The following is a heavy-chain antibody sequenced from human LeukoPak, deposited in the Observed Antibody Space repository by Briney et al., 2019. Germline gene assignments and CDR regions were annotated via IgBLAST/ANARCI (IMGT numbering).Heavy chain of an antibody. Sequence: SETLSLTCAVYGGSFSGYYWSWIRQPPGKGLEWIGEINHSGSTNYNPSLRSRVTISVDTSKNQFSLKLSSVTAADTAVYYCARTLRYPYYYYGMDVWGQGTTVTVSS. V-gene: IGHV4-34*01. J-gene: IGHJ6*02. D-gene: IGHD3-9*01. CDR1: GGSFSGYY. CDR3: ARTLRYPYYYYGMDV. CDR2: INHSGST.